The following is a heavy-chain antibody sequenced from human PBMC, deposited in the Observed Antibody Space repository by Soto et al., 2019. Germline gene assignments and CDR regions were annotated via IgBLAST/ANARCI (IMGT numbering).Heavy chain of an antibody. V-gene: IGHV4-34*01. CDR3: ARTYSSSWSPFEY. D-gene: IGHD6-13*01. CDR1: GGSFSGYY. J-gene: IGHJ4*02. Sequence: QVQLQQWGAGLLKPSETLSLTCAVYGGSFSGYYWSWIRQPPGKGLEWIGEINQSGSTNYNPSLNSRATTSVDTSTNQFSLKLSSVTAADTAVYYCARTYSSSWSPFEYWGQGALVTVSS. CDR2: INQSGST.